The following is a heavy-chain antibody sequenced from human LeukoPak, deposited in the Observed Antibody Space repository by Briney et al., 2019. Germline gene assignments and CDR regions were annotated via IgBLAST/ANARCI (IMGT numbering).Heavy chain of an antibody. D-gene: IGHD2-15*01. CDR1: GGSISSYY. Sequence: SETLSLTCTVSGGSISSYYWSWIRQPPGKGLEWIGYIYYSGSTNYNPSLKSRVTISVDTSKNQFSLKLNSATAADTAIYYCARGYCTGGTCYYDAFDIWGQGTMATVSS. J-gene: IGHJ3*02. CDR2: IYYSGST. CDR3: ARGYCTGGTCYYDAFDI. V-gene: IGHV4-59*01.